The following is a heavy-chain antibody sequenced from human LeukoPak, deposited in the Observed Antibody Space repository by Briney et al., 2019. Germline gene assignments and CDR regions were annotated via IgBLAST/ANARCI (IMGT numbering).Heavy chain of an antibody. CDR2: ISYDGSNK. Sequence: PGGSLRLSCAASGFTFSSYGMHWLRQAPGKGLEWVAVISYDGSNKYYADSVKGRFTISRDNSKNTLYLQMNSLRAEDTAVYYCAKLAAVGDYWGQGTLVTVSS. CDR3: AKLAAVGDY. CDR1: GFTFSSYG. J-gene: IGHJ4*02. V-gene: IGHV3-30*18. D-gene: IGHD6-13*01.